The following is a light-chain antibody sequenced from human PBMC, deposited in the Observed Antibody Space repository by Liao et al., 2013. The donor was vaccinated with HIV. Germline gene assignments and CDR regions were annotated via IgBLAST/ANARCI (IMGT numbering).Light chain of an antibody. CDR3: QAWDIITGV. V-gene: IGLV3-1*01. CDR1: KLGDKY. CDR2: RDD. J-gene: IGLJ3*02. Sequence: SYELTQPPSVSVSPGQTASITCSGDKLGDKYACWYQQKPGQSPVLVIYRDDKRPSGIPERFSGSTSGNAATLTISGTQAMDEAAYYCQAWDIITGVFGAGTTLTVL.